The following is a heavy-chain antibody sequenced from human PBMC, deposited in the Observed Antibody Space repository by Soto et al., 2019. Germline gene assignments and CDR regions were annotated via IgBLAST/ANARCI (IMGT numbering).Heavy chain of an antibody. CDR3: ARDGTRDDTVAGFDC. Sequence: QVQLVQSGAEVKKPGASVKVSCKASGYTFSSYGISWVRQAPGQGLEWMGWISAYNGNTNYAQKLQGRITMATDTSXTTTYIELRSLTSDDTAVYYCARDGTRDDTVAGFDCWGRGTLVIVSS. V-gene: IGHV1-18*01. J-gene: IGHJ4*02. D-gene: IGHD1-7*01. CDR1: GYTFSSYG. CDR2: ISAYNGNT.